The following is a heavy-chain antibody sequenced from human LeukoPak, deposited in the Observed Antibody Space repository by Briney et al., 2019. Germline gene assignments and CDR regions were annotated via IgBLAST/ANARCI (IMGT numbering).Heavy chain of an antibody. CDR3: TTYSIGFGWFDP. V-gene: IGHV4-39*07. J-gene: IGHJ5*02. CDR1: GGSISSSSYY. CDR2: IYYSGST. D-gene: IGHD6-25*01. Sequence: SETLSLTCTVSGGSISSSSYYWGWIRQPPGKGLEWIGSIYYSGSTYYNPSLKSRVTISVDTSKNQFSLKLSSVTAADTAVYYCTTYSIGFGWFDPWGQGTLVTVSS.